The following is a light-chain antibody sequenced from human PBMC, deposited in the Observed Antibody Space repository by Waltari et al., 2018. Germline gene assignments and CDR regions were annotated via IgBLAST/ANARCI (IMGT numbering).Light chain of an antibody. J-gene: IGKJ5*01. CDR1: QSMSTY. CDR3: QQTYNTPVT. CDR2: AAS. Sequence: DIQMTQSPSSLSASVGDRVTITCRASQSMSTYLNWYQQKPGKAPKVLSYAASSLQSGVPSRFRGSGSGTDFTLTISSLQPEDFATYYCQQTYNTPVTFGQGTRLEIK. V-gene: IGKV1-39*01.